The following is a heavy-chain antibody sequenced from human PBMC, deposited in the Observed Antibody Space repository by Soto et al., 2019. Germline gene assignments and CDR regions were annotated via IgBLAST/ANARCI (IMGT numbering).Heavy chain of an antibody. D-gene: IGHD3-22*01. CDR3: ARPTYDSIDY. V-gene: IGHV4-38-2*01. J-gene: IGHJ4*02. Sequence: SETLSLTCAVSGYSISTGYHWGWLRQPPGKGLEWIGNIFHSGTTYYNSSLRSRVTISVDTSKNQLSLKLSSVTAADTAVYYCARPTYDSIDYWGQGTLVTVSS. CDR1: GYSISTGYH. CDR2: IFHSGTT.